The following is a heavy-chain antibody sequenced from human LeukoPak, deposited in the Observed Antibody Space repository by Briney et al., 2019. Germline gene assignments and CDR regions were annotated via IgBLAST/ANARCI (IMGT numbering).Heavy chain of an antibody. CDR1: GGSFSGYY. CDR3: ARRTTVTIPFGY. Sequence: SETLSLTCAVYGGSFSGYYWSWIRQPPGKGLEWIGEINHSGSTDYNPSLKSRVTISVDTSENQFSLKLSSVTAADTAVYYCARRTTVTIPFGYWGQGTLVTVSS. V-gene: IGHV4-34*01. J-gene: IGHJ4*02. D-gene: IGHD4-11*01. CDR2: INHSGST.